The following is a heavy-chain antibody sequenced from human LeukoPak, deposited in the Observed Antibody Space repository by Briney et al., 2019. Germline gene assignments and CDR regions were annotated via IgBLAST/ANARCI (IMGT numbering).Heavy chain of an antibody. D-gene: IGHD3-9*01. CDR1: GFTFSSYW. CDR3: ARVPEYDILTGYYDPPDY. Sequence: GGSLRLSCAASGFTFSSYWMHWVRQAPGKGLVWVSRINSDGSRTSYADSVKGRFTISRDNSKNTLYPQMGSLRAEDMAVYYCARVPEYDILTGYYDPPDYWGQGTLVTVSS. V-gene: IGHV3-74*01. CDR2: INSDGSRT. J-gene: IGHJ4*02.